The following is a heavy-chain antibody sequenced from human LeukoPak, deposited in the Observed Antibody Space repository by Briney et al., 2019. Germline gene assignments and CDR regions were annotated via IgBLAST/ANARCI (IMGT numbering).Heavy chain of an antibody. CDR3: AKEDIVATILDY. J-gene: IGHJ4*02. V-gene: IGHV3-74*01. CDR1: GFSFSSSW. D-gene: IGHD5-12*01. Sequence: GGSLRLSCAASGFSFSSSWMHWVRQAPGQGLVWVSRINSDGTTTHYADSVKGRFTISRDNAKNTVYLQMNSLRAEDTAVYYCAKEDIVATILDYWGQGTLVTVSS. CDR2: INSDGTTT.